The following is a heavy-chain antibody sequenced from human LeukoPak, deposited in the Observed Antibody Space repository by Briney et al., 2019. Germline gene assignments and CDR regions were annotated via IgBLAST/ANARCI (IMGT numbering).Heavy chain of an antibody. Sequence: GGSLRLSCGASGFXFSDYYMSWIRQAPGKGLEWISYISSSSSYTNYVDSVKGRFTISRDNAKNSLYLQMNSLRAEDTAVYYCARAVSVSSYYFDCWGQGTLVTVSS. CDR2: ISSSSSYT. V-gene: IGHV3-11*05. J-gene: IGHJ4*02. D-gene: IGHD5/OR15-5a*01. CDR3: ARAVSVSSYYFDC. CDR1: GFXFSDYY.